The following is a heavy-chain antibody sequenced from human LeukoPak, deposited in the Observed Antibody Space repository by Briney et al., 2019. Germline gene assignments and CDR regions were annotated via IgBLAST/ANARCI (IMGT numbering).Heavy chain of an antibody. D-gene: IGHD6-19*01. CDR2: ISYDGSNK. CDR1: GFTFSSYG. V-gene: IGHV3-30*03. CDR3: ARHGSGWYAGDY. Sequence: GGSLRLSCAASGFTFSSYGMHGVRQAPGKGLEWVAVISYDGSNKYYADSVKGRFTISRDNSKNTLYLQMNSLRAEDTAVYYCARHGSGWYAGDYWGQGTLVTVSS. J-gene: IGHJ4*02.